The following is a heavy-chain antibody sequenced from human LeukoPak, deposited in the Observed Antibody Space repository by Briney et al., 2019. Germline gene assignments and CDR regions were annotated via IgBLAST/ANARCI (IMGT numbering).Heavy chain of an antibody. CDR2: IKQDGSEK. D-gene: IGHD6-6*01. J-gene: IGHJ6*03. V-gene: IGHV3-7*01. CDR1: GFTFSSYW. Sequence: GGSLRLSCAASGFTFSSYWMSWVRQAPGKGLEWVANIKQDGSEKYYVDSVKGRFTISRDNSKNTLYLQMNSLRAEDTAVYYCATSNLGIAARPTRYYYYYYMDVWGKGTTVTVSS. CDR3: ATSNLGIAARPTRYYYYYYMDV.